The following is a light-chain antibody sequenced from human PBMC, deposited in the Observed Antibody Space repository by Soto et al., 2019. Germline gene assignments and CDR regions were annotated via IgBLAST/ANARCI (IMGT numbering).Light chain of an antibody. CDR3: QTWDTGARVV. CDR2: LSSDGSH. V-gene: IGLV4-69*01. CDR1: SGHSSYA. J-gene: IGLJ2*01. Sequence: QPVLTQSPSASASLGASVKHTCTLSSGHSSYAIAWHQQQPEKGPRYLMKLSSDGSHSKGDGIPDRFSGSSSGAERYLTISSLQSEDEADYYCQTWDTGARVVFGGGTKLTVL.